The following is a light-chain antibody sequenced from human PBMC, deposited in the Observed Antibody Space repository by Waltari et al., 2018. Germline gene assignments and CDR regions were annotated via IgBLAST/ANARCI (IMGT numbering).Light chain of an antibody. CDR1: QTVLYIPNVRNY. CDR3: QQYYSSPLT. V-gene: IGKV4-1*01. CDR2: WAS. Sequence: DIVMTQSPDSLAVSLGERATINCRSSQTVLYIPNVRNYLAWYQQKPGQPPKLLLSWASTRESGVPDRFSGSGSGTDFTLTIGSLQAEDVALYYCQQYYSSPLTFGGGTKVEIK. J-gene: IGKJ4*01.